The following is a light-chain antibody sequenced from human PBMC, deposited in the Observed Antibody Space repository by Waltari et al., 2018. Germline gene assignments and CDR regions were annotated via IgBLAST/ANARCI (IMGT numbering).Light chain of an antibody. V-gene: IGKV4-1*01. Sequence: DIVMTQSPDSLAVSLGERATINCKSSQSVFYSSNNKNQLGWYQQKPGQPPKLIIYWAFPRASGFPDHFSGRGYGTYFPLPISSRRAEDVGVYSCKKYNITPFPSGPGTKVDIK. J-gene: IGKJ3*01. CDR1: QSVFYSSNNKNQ. CDR3: KKYNITPFP. CDR2: WAF.